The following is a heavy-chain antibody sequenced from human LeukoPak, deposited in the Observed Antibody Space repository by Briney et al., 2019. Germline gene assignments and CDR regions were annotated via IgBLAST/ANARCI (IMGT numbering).Heavy chain of an antibody. CDR3: ARWRLAPNYYYYYYMDV. J-gene: IGHJ6*03. Sequence: ASVKVSCKASGYTFTSYDINWVRQATGQGLGWMGWMNPNSGNTGYAQKFQGRVTMTRNTSISTAYMELSSLRSEDTAVYYCARWRLAPNYYYYYYMDVWGKGTTATVSS. D-gene: IGHD2-21*02. V-gene: IGHV1-8*01. CDR1: GYTFTSYD. CDR2: MNPNSGNT.